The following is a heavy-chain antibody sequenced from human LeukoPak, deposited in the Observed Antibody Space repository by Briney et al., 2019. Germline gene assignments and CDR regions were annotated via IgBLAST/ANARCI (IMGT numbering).Heavy chain of an antibody. Sequence: SETLSLTCAVYGGSFSGYYWSWIRQPPGKGLEWIGYIYYSGSTNYNPSLKSRVTISVDTSKNQFSLKLSSVTAADTAVYYCASCYGDYERGGIDAFDIWGQGTMVTVSS. V-gene: IGHV4-59*01. CDR2: IYYSGST. D-gene: IGHD4-17*01. J-gene: IGHJ3*02. CDR1: GGSFSGYY. CDR3: ASCYGDYERGGIDAFDI.